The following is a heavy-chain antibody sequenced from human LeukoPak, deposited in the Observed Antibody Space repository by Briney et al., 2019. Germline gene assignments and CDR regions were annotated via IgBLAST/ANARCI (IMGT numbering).Heavy chain of an antibody. CDR2: LYYTENT. Sequence: SETLSLSCTVSGDFLSGQTYSWGWVRQPPGKGLEWIGYLYYTENTYYNPSLKSRATISVDTSKVQFSLRLSSVTAADTGVYYCVRYRSGSNRFDYWGQGTLVTVSS. CDR3: VRYRSGSNRFDY. D-gene: IGHD6-19*01. J-gene: IGHJ4*02. V-gene: IGHV4-39*01. CDR1: GDFLSGQTYS.